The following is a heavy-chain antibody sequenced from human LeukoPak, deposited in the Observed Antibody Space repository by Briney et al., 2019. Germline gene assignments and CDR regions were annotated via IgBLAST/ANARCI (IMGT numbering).Heavy chain of an antibody. CDR1: GGSISSGSYY. J-gene: IGHJ4*02. CDR2: IYTSGST. D-gene: IGHD6-19*01. V-gene: IGHV4-61*02. CDR3: ARAYTSGWYVDY. Sequence: SQTLSLTCTVSGGSISSGSYYWSWIRQPAGKGLEWIGRIYTSGSTNYNPSLKSRVTISVDTSKNQFSLKLSSVTAADTAVYYCARAYTSGWYVDYWGQGTLVTVSS.